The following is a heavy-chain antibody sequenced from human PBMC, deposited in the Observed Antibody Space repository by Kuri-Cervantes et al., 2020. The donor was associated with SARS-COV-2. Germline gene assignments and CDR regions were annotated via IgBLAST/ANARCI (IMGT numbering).Heavy chain of an antibody. CDR3: AREEGGELGEAFDY. CDR1: GFTFNIYG. D-gene: IGHD7-27*01. V-gene: IGHV3-33*01. Sequence: LSLTCAASGFTFNIYGMHWVRQVPGKGLEWVAVIWYDGSKKYYGDSVKGRLTISRDNAKTSLYLQMNSLKPEDTAVYYCAREEGGELGEAFDYWGQGALVTVSS. J-gene: IGHJ4*02. CDR2: IWYDGSKK.